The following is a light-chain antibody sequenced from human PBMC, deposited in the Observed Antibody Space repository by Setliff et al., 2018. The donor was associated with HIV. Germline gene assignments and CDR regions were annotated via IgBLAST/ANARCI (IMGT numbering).Light chain of an antibody. CDR3: SSYTSSTPLYV. CDR1: SSDVGGYSF. Sequence: QSALAQPASVSGSPGQSITISCTGASSDVGGYSFVSWYQQHPGKAPKLMIYDVSYRPSGVSDRFSGSKSGNTASLTISVLQAEDEADYYCSSYTSSTPLYVFGTGTKVTVL. V-gene: IGLV2-14*03. J-gene: IGLJ1*01. CDR2: DVS.